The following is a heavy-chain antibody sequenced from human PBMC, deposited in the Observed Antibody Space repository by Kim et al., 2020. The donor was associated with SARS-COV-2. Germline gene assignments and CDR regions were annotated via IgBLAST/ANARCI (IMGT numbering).Heavy chain of an antibody. J-gene: IGHJ4*02. D-gene: IGHD1-26*01. V-gene: IGHV4-59*13. Sequence: SETLSLTCTVSGASISGYYWSWIRQPPGKGLEWIGYIYYSGSTNYNTSLTSRVTISVDTSKSQFSLKLSSVTAADTAMYYCAKTLGCYPTILGLSVWGQGTLVTVSS. CDR3: AKTLGCYPTILGLSV. CDR1: GASISGYY. CDR2: IYYSGST.